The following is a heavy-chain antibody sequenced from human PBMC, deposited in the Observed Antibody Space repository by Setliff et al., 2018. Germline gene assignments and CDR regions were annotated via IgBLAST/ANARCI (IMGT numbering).Heavy chain of an antibody. CDR1: GDSIKRDY. CDR3: ARGLSKRDY. Sequence: PSETLSLTCTVSGDSIKRDYWNWIRQSPGKGLEWIGNIYYSGSTNYNPSLKSRVTISVDTSKNQFSLKLSSVTAADTAVYYCARGLSKRDYWGQGTLVTVSS. V-gene: IGHV4-59*12. CDR2: IYYSGST. J-gene: IGHJ4*02.